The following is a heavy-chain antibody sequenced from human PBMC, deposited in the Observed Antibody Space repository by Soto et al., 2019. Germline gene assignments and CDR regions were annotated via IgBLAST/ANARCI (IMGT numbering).Heavy chain of an antibody. Sequence: QVQLQQWGAGLLKPSETLSLTCAVYGGSFSGYYWSWIRQPPGKGLEWIGEINHSGSTNYNPSLKSRVTISVDTSKNQFSLKLSSVTAADTAVYYCARGSHQLLRGNWFDPWGQGTLVTVSS. J-gene: IGHJ5*02. D-gene: IGHD6-13*01. CDR1: GGSFSGYY. CDR3: ARGSHQLLRGNWFDP. V-gene: IGHV4-34*01. CDR2: INHSGST.